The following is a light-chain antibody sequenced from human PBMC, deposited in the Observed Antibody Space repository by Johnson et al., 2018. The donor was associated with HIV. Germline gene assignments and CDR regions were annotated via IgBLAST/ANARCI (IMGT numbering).Light chain of an antibody. J-gene: IGLJ1*01. CDR2: DNN. CDR3: GTWDSSLSAGGV. Sequence: HSVLTQPPSVSAAPGQKVTISCSGSSSNIGNNYVSWYQPLPGTAPKLLIYDNNKRPHGIPDRFSGSKSRVSATLGTTGLQTGDEADYYCGTWDSSLSAGGVFGTGTKVTVL. CDR1: SSNIGNNY. V-gene: IGLV1-51*01.